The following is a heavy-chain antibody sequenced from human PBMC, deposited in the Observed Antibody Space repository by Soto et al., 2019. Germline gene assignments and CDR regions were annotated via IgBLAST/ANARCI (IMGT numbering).Heavy chain of an antibody. V-gene: IGHV4-4*02. J-gene: IGHJ4*02. CDR2: IYRTGST. CDR1: AGSFTSNNW. CDR3: ASRDPGTSVDY. Sequence: SQSLSLTSAVAAGSFTSNNWGAWVRQPPGQGLEWIGEIYRTGSTNYNRSLKSRVTISLGKSENQFSLKVTSLTAADTAVYYCASRDPGTSVDYWGQGTLVTVSS. D-gene: IGHD1-7*01.